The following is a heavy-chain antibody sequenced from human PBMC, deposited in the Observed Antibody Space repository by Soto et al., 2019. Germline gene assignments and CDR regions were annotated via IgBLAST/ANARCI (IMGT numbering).Heavy chain of an antibody. CDR1: GGSISSGGYY. J-gene: IGHJ3*02. D-gene: IGHD6-13*01. CDR3: ARDIPDIAADGTNAFDI. V-gene: IGHV4-31*03. CDR2: IYYSGST. Sequence: HVQLQESGPGLVKPSQTLSLTCTVSGGSISSGGYYWSWIRQHPGKGLEWIGYIYYSGSTYYNPLLKSRVTISVDRSKNQFTLKRSSVTAADTAVYYCARDIPDIAADGTNAFDIWGQGTMVTVSS.